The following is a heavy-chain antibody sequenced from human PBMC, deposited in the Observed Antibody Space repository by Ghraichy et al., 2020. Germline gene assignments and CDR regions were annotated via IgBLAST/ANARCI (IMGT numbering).Heavy chain of an antibody. Sequence: GGSLRLSCAASGFTFSSYSMNWVRQAPGKGLEWVSSISSSSSYIYYADSVKGRFTISRDNAKNSLYLQMNSLRAEDTAVYYCARDGYSSSLYYYGMDVWGQGTTVTVSS. CDR1: GFTFSSYS. J-gene: IGHJ6*02. CDR2: ISSSSSYI. V-gene: IGHV3-21*01. D-gene: IGHD6-13*01. CDR3: ARDGYSSSLYYYGMDV.